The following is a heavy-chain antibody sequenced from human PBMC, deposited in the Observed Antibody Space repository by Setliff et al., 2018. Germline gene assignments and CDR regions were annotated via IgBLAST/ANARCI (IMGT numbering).Heavy chain of an antibody. J-gene: IGHJ4*02. CDR3: AKGGYSGSHYFDY. D-gene: IGHD1-26*01. CDR1: GFTFSSYW. Sequence: GGSLRLSCAASGFTFSSYWMHWVRQAPGRGLVWVSRISGSGGSTYYADSVKGRFTISRDNSNNALYLQMNSLRAEDTAIYYCAKGGYSGSHYFDYWGQGTLVTVSS. V-gene: IGHV3-23*01. CDR2: ISGSGGST.